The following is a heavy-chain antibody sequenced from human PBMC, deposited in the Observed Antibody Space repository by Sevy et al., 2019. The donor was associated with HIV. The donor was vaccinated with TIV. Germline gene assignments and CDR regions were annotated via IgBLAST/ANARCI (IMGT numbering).Heavy chain of an antibody. CDR1: GFSLNTYW. CDR3: ASDRISDWFFDS. V-gene: IGHV3-7*03. CDR2: IKQDGSVT. Sequence: GGSLRLSCAASGFSLNTYWMSWVRQAPGKGLEWVANIKQDGSVTYYVDSVKGRFTISRDNSKNTLYLQMNSLRAEDTAVYYCASDRISDWFFDSWGQGTLVTVSS. J-gene: IGHJ4*02. D-gene: IGHD3-9*01.